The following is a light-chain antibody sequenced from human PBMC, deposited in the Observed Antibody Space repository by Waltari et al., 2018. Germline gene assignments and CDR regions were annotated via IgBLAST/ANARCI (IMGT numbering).Light chain of an antibody. CDR3: QQYGTSVT. CDR1: QSIANKY. J-gene: IGKJ4*01. V-gene: IGKV3-20*01. CDR2: GAS. Sequence: EIVLTQSPGTLSLSPGYRATLSCRASQSIANKYVTWYRQRTGQPPSLLIFGASTRASGVPDRFSGSGFGTEFTLTISRLEPEDFAVYYCQQYGTSVTFGGGTKLEIK.